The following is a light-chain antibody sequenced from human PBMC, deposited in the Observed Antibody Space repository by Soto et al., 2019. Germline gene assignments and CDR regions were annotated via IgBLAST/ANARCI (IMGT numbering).Light chain of an antibody. Sequence: LTQPASVSGSPGQSITISCTGTSSDVGGYNYVSWYQQHPGKAPKLIICEVSNRPSGVSNRFSGSKSGSTASLTISGLQAEDEADYFCSSYTNSKAEVFGTGTKVTVL. CDR3: SSYTNSKAEV. V-gene: IGLV2-14*01. CDR2: EVS. CDR1: SSDVGGYNY. J-gene: IGLJ1*01.